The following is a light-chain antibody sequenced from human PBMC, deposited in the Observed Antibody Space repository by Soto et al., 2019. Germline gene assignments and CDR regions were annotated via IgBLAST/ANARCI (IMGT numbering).Light chain of an antibody. Sequence: QSALPQPASMSGSPGQSITISCSGISSAVGTYYLVSWFQVHPGKAPQRIIFEGTKRPSGVSSRFSGSESGDTASLTISGLQADDEAHYYCCSYGGTRAVFGEGTKLTVL. CDR2: EGT. CDR1: SSAVGTYYL. CDR3: CSYGGTRAV. J-gene: IGLJ2*01. V-gene: IGLV2-23*01.